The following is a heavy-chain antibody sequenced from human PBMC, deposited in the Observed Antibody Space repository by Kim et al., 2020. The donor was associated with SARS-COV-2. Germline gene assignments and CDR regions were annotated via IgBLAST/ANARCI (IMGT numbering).Heavy chain of an antibody. CDR1: GFTFSSYA. V-gene: IGHV3-23*01. Sequence: GGSLRLSCAASGFTFSSYAMSWVRQAPGKGLEWVSAISGSGGSTYYADSVKGRFTISRDNSKNTLYLQMNSLRAEDTAVYYCAKFIVEGFMVRGVIITGYVDSWGQGTLVTVSS. J-gene: IGHJ4*02. D-gene: IGHD3-10*01. CDR3: AKFIVEGFMVRGVIITGYVDS. CDR2: ISGSGGST.